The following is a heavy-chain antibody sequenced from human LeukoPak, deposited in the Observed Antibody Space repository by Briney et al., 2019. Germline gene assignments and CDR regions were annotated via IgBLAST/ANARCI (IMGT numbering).Heavy chain of an antibody. J-gene: IGHJ4*02. V-gene: IGHV3-30*02. CDR2: IRYDGSNK. CDR1: GFTFSSYG. CDR3: AKSDGAGRVAGSGSYYPRSLFDY. Sequence: HPGGSLRLSCAASGFTFSSYGMHWVRQAPGKGLEWVAFIRYDGSNKYYADSVKGRFTISRDNSKNTLYLQMNSLRAEDTAVYYCAKSDGAGRVAGSGSYYPRSLFDYWGQGTLVTVSS. D-gene: IGHD3-10*01.